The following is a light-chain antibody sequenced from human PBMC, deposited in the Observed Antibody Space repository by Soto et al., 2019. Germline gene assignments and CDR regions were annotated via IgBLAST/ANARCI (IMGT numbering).Light chain of an antibody. Sequence: DIQMTQSPSTLTASVGDRVTITCRASQSISTWLAWYQQKPGKAPSLLIYGASSLKSGVPSRFSGSGSGTELTLSLCSLQSDDFAPYYCHRYRGYSFGQGTQVEI. CDR2: GAS. CDR3: HRYRGYS. V-gene: IGKV1-5*01. CDR1: QSISTW. J-gene: IGKJ1*01.